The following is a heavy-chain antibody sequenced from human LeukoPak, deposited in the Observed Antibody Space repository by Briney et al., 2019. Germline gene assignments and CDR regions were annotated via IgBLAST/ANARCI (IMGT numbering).Heavy chain of an antibody. D-gene: IGHD6-19*01. CDR3: ARDPLVDSSGTDY. J-gene: IGHJ4*02. Sequence: PGETLRLSCAASGFTFSNYEMNWVRQAPGRGLEWVSYISSSGSTIYYADSVKGRFTISRDNAKNSLYLQTNSLRAEDTAVYYCARDPLVDSSGTDYWGQGTLVTVSS. CDR1: GFTFSNYE. V-gene: IGHV3-48*03. CDR2: ISSSGSTI.